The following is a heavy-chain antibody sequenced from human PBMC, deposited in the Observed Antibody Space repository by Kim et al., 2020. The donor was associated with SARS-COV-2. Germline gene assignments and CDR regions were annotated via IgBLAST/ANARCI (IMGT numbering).Heavy chain of an antibody. D-gene: IGHD2-8*01. CDR1: AFTFSPYA. V-gene: IGHV3-64D*09. J-gene: IGHJ4*02. CDR3: VKEVMPTSGTNYFDY. Sequence: GGSLRLFCSAFAFTFSPYAMYWARQAPGKGLEYVSSISRSGRTIDYADSMKGRSTISRDNSKNMLYLQVSSLRPEDTAVYYCVKEVMPTSGTNYFDYWGQGALVTVSS. CDR2: ISRSGRTI.